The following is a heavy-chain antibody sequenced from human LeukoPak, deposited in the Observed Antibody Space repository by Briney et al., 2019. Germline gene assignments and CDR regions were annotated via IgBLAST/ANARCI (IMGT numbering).Heavy chain of an antibody. CDR2: TYYGSN. CDR1: GDSVSRSGVA. V-gene: IGHV6-1*01. CDR3: ARGQNSAFDV. D-gene: IGHD1-7*01. Sequence: SQTLSLTCDISGDSVSRSGVAWNWIRQSPSRGLEWLGRTYYGSNEYSVSMRGRITIGTDASNNDFSLQLNSMTPDDTAMYYCARGQNSAFDVWSQGTMVTVSS. J-gene: IGHJ3*01.